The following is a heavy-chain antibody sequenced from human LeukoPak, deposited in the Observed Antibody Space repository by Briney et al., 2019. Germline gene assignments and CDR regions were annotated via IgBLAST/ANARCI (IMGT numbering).Heavy chain of an antibody. CDR2: INHGGFT. V-gene: IGHV4-34*01. CDR3: ARSRLWPSGTFDI. CDR1: GASLSGYY. D-gene: IGHD2-15*01. J-gene: IGHJ3*02. Sequence: PSETLSLTCAVSGASLSGYYWSWIRQSPGKGLEWIGEINHGGFTNYNPSLKSRVTISVDTSRNQIALRLSSLTAADTAVYFCARSRLWPSGTFDIWGQGTVVAVSS.